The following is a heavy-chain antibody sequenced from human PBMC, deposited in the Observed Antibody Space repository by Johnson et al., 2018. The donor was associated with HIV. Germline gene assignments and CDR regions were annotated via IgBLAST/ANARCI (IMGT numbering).Heavy chain of an antibody. J-gene: IGHJ3*02. CDR3: AKDVSVVTPSGSFDI. CDR2: ITFEGSDE. V-gene: IGHV3-30*18. CDR1: GFTFSNYG. Sequence: QVQLVESGGGVVQPGRSLRLSCAASGFTFSNYGMHWVRQAPGKGLEWVAVITFEGSDEYYADSVKGRVTISRDDSKNTLYLRLNSLRPEDSAVYYCAKDVSVVTPSGSFDIWGQGTMVTVSS. D-gene: IGHD4-23*01.